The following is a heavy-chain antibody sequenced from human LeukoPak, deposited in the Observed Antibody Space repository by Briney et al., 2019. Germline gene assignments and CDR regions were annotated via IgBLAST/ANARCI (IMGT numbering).Heavy chain of an antibody. CDR1: GSTFSNYA. CDR2: IIPFFGTT. CDR3: ARAYYHGSGSYYFFDY. D-gene: IGHD3-10*01. V-gene: IGHV1-69*06. Sequence: ASVKVFCKTSGSTFSNYAFGWVRQAPGQGLEWMGSIIPFFGTTDYAQKLQGRVTITADKSTNTAYMELSSLRSEDTAVYYCARAYYHGSGSYYFFDYWGQGTLVTVSS. J-gene: IGHJ4*02.